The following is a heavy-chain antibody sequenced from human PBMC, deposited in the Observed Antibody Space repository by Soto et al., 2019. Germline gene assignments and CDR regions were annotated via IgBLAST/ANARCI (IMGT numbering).Heavy chain of an antibody. CDR1: GFTFSSYA. V-gene: IGHV3-30*04. D-gene: IGHD7-27*01. J-gene: IGHJ4*02. Sequence: GGSLRLSCAASGFTFSSYAMHWVRQAPGKGLEWVAVISYGGSNKYYADSVKGRFTISRDNSKNTLYLQMNSLRAEDTAVYYCASANQTGDLSFDYWGQGTLVTVSS. CDR3: ASANQTGDLSFDY. CDR2: ISYGGSNK.